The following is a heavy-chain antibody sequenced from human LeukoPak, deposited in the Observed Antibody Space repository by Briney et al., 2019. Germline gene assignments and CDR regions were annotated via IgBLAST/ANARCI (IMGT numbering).Heavy chain of an antibody. CDR3: ANGKSEYSGGWPRGTF. CDR1: GFTFTNYA. D-gene: IGHD6-19*01. Sequence: GGSLRLSCAVSGFTFTNYAMIWVRQAPGKGLEWVSALSGSGTTTYYADSVKGRFTISRDNSKKTLYLQMKSLRGEDTAVYYCANGKSEYSGGWPRGTFWGQGTLVTVSS. V-gene: IGHV3-23*01. J-gene: IGHJ4*02. CDR2: LSGSGTTT.